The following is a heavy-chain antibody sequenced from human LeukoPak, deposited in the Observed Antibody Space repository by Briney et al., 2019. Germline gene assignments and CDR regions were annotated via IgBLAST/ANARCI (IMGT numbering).Heavy chain of an antibody. J-gene: IGHJ5*02. CDR3: ARGFATVTTAATNWFDP. CDR2: INHSGST. V-gene: IGHV4-34*01. D-gene: IGHD4-4*01. CDR1: GGSFSGYY. Sequence: SETLSLTCAVYGGSFSGYYWSWIRQPPGKGLEWIGEINHSGSTNYNPSLKSRVTISVDTSKNQFSLKLSSVTAADTAMYYCARGFATVTTAATNWFDPWGQGTLVTVSS.